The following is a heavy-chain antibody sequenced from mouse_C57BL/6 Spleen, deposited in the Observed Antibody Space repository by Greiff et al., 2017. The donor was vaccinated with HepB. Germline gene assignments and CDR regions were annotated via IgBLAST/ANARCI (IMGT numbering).Heavy chain of an antibody. D-gene: IGHD2-2*01. Sequence: QVQLQQSGTELVKPGASVKLSCKASGYTFTSSWMPWVKQRPGQGLEWIGNINPSNGGTNYNEKFKSKATLTVDKSSSTAYMQLSSLTSEDSAVYYCARDGYEGRRYWYFDVWGTGTTVTVSS. CDR3: ARDGYEGRRYWYFDV. V-gene: IGHV1-53*01. J-gene: IGHJ1*03. CDR2: INPSNGGT. CDR1: GYTFTSSW.